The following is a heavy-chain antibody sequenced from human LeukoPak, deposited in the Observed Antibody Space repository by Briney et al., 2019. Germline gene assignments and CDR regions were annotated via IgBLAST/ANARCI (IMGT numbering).Heavy chain of an antibody. V-gene: IGHV3-23*01. CDR2: ISGSGGST. CDR3: AKDEGLTGTTQFDP. Sequence: PGGSLRLSCVASVFTFNSYAMICLPQSPGKGLEWVSGISGSGGSTYYADSVKGRFTISRDNSKNTLYLQMHSLRAEDTAVYYCAKDEGLTGTTQFDPWGQGTLVTVSS. CDR1: VFTFNSYA. J-gene: IGHJ5*02. D-gene: IGHD1-7*01.